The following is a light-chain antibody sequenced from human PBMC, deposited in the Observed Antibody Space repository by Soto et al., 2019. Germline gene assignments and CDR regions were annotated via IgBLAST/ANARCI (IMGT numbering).Light chain of an antibody. CDR2: EGT. CDR1: SSNVGTYDL. Sequence: QSALTQPASVSASPGQSITISCTGTSSNVGTYDLVSWYQHHPDKAPKLIIYEGTKRPSGISSRFSGSKSGNTASLTISGHQAEDDADYYCCSFAVGAALVIGGGTKLTVL. J-gene: IGLJ2*01. CDR3: CSFAVGAALV. V-gene: IGLV2-23*01.